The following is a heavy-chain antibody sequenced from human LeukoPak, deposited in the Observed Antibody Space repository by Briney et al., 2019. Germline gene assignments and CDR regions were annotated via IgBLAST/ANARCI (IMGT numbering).Heavy chain of an antibody. V-gene: IGHV3-23*01. CDR3: ARAGPFGEFKHTLFDY. CDR2: ISGSGGNT. D-gene: IGHD3-10*01. Sequence: GGSLRLSCAASGFTFNSFAMTWARQAPGKGLEWVSAISGSGGNTYYADSVKGRFTISRDNSKNTLYLQMNSLRAEDTAVYYCARAGPFGEFKHTLFDYWGQGTLVTVSS. J-gene: IGHJ4*02. CDR1: GFTFNSFA.